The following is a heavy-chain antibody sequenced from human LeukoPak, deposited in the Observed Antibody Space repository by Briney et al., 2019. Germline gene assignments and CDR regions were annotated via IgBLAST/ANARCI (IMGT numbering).Heavy chain of an antibody. V-gene: IGHV4-39*01. CDR1: GGSISSGSYY. CDR3: ARITDGYTGPY. D-gene: IGHD5-24*01. Sequence: PSETLSLTCTVSGGSISSGSYYWSWIRQPAGKGLEWIGSIYYSGSTYYNPSLKSRVTISVDTSKNQFSLKLSSVTAADTAVYYCARITDGYTGPYWGQGTLVTVSS. J-gene: IGHJ4*02. CDR2: IYYSGST.